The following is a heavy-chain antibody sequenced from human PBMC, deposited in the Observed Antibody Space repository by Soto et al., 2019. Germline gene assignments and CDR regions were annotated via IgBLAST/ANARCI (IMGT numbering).Heavy chain of an antibody. V-gene: IGHV3-30-3*01. J-gene: IGHJ4*02. Sequence: QVQLVESGGGVVQPGRSLRLSCAASGFTFSNYAMHWVRQAPGKGLEWVTVISNDGRNNYYADSVKGRFTISRDNSKNTLYLQMNSLTAEDTAVYYCARDGDIVVVTASYYFDYWGKGTLVTVSS. CDR3: ARDGDIVVVTASYYFDY. CDR2: ISNDGRNN. CDR1: GFTFSNYA. D-gene: IGHD2-21*02.